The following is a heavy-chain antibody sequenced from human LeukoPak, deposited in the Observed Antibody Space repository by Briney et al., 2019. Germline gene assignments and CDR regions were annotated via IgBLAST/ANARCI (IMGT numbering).Heavy chain of an antibody. D-gene: IGHD5-18*01. CDR1: GFTFRSCW. Sequence: GGSLRLSCAASGFTFRSCWMSWVRQAPGKGPEWVANIKEDGSEKYYVDSVKGRFTISRDSAKNSLYLQMNSLRVEDTAVYYCARDHNYGSDYWGQGTLVTVSS. CDR2: IKEDGSEK. V-gene: IGHV3-7*03. J-gene: IGHJ4*02. CDR3: ARDHNYGSDY.